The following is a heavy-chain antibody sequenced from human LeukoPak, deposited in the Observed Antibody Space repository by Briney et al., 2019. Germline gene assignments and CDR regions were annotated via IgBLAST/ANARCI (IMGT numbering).Heavy chain of an antibody. J-gene: IGHJ4*02. Sequence: GGSLRLSCAASGFTFSSYAMTWVRQAPGKGLEWVSGMSGSGHRTHYADSVKGRLTIFRDNSKNTLYLQMNSLRAEDTAVYYCAKETSSSFDYWGQGTLVTVSS. V-gene: IGHV3-23*01. CDR2: MSGSGHRT. D-gene: IGHD6-6*01. CDR3: AKETSSSFDY. CDR1: GFTFSSYA.